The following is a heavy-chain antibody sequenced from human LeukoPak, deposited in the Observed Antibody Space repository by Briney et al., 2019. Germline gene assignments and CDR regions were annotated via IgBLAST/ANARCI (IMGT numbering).Heavy chain of an antibody. CDR3: AKGSKEVLFTRDHYMDV. J-gene: IGHJ6*03. D-gene: IGHD3-3*01. CDR1: GLTFSSYA. CDR2: IRYDGSNK. V-gene: IGHV3-30*02. Sequence: GGSLRLSCAASGLTFSSYAMHWVRQAPGKGLEWVAFIRYDGSNKYYADSVKGRFTISRDNSKNKLYLQMNSLRAEDTAVYYCAKGSKEVLFTRDHYMDVWGKGTTVTISS.